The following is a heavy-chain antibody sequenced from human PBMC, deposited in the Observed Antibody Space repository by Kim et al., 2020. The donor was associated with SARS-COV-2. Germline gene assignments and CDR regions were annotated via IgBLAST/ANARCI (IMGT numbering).Heavy chain of an antibody. D-gene: IGHD3-16*01. J-gene: IGHJ4*02. Sequence: NTKYAPKLQGRGTMTTDTSTSTAYMELRSLRSDDTAVYYCARGGLRTLDYWGQGTLVTVSS. CDR3: ARGGLRTLDY. CDR2: NT. V-gene: IGHV1-18*01.